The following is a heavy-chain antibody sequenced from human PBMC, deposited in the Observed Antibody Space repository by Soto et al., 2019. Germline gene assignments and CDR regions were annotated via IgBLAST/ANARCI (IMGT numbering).Heavy chain of an antibody. CDR2: ISAYNGNT. V-gene: IGHV1-18*01. J-gene: IGHJ3*02. CDR3: ARGGLAAYCSSTSCSKDDAFDI. CDR1: GYTFTSYG. D-gene: IGHD2-2*01. Sequence: ASVKVSCKASGYTFTSYGISWVRQAPGQGLEWMGWISAYNGNTNYAQKLQGRVTMTTDTSTSTAYMGLRSLRSDDTAVYYCARGGLAAYCSSTSCSKDDAFDIWGQGTMVTVSS.